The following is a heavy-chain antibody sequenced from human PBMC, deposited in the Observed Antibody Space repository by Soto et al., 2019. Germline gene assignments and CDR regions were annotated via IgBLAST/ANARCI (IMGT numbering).Heavy chain of an antibody. V-gene: IGHV4-39*01. J-gene: IGHJ5*02. CDR3: ARHARDYSNYGWFDP. CDR2: IYYSGST. Sequence: SETLSLTCTVSGGSISSSSYYWGWIRQPPGKGLEWIGSIYYSGSTYYNPSLKSRVTISVDTSKNQFSLKLSSVTAADTAVYYCARHARDYSNYGWFDPWGQGTLVTVSS. D-gene: IGHD4-4*01. CDR1: GGSISSSSYY.